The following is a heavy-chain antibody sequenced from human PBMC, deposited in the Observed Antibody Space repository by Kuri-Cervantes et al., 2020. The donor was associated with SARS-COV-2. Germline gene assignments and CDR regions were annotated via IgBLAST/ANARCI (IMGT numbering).Heavy chain of an antibody. D-gene: IGHD1-7*01. CDR1: GFTFDDYG. J-gene: IGHJ6*02. Sequence: LSLTCAASGFTFDDYGMSWVRQAPGKGLEWVSAISGSGGSTYYANSVKGRFTISRDNSKNTLYLQMGSLRAEDMAVYYCARDRHSMVELPKRYYYYYGMDVWGQGTTVTVSS. V-gene: IGHV3-64*01. CDR2: ISGSGGST. CDR3: ARDRHSMVELPKRYYYYYGMDV.